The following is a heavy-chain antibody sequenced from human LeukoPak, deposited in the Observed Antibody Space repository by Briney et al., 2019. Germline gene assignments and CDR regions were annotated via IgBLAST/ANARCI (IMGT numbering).Heavy chain of an antibody. CDR2: ISGSGGST. V-gene: IGHV3-23*01. CDR3: AKDSGDIVVVPAAL. J-gene: IGHJ4*02. D-gene: IGHD2-2*01. CDR1: GFTFSSYA. Sequence: GGSLRLSCAASGFTFSSYAMSWVRQAPGKGLEWVSAISGSGGSTYYADSVKGRFTISRDNSKNTLYLQMNSLRAEDTAVYNCAKDSGDIVVVPAALWGQGTLVTVSS.